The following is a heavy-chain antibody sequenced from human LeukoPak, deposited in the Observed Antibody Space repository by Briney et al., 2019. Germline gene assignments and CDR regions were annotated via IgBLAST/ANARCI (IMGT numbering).Heavy chain of an antibody. CDR2: ISSSSSYT. V-gene: IGHV3-11*06. Sequence: GGSLRLSCAASGFTFSDYYMSWIRQAPGKGLEWVSYISSSSSYTNYADSVKGRFTISRDNAKDSLYLQMNSLRAEDTAVYYCARDGQDYGDYEGPWYFDLWGRGTLVTISS. J-gene: IGHJ2*01. D-gene: IGHD4-17*01. CDR3: ARDGQDYGDYEGPWYFDL. CDR1: GFTFSDYY.